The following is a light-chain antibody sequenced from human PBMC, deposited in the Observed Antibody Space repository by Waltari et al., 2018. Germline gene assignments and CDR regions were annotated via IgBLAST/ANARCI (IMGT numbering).Light chain of an antibody. J-gene: IGKJ1*01. V-gene: IGKV3-15*01. CDR1: HSIGSN. CDR2: GAT. Sequence: EIVMTQSPGTLSVSPGVRATLSCRASHSIGSNLAWYQHKPGQAPRLLIYGATTRATGIPARFSGSGSETEFTLTISGLQSEDFAVYYCQQYDNWPPWTFGQGSKVEIK. CDR3: QQYDNWPPWT.